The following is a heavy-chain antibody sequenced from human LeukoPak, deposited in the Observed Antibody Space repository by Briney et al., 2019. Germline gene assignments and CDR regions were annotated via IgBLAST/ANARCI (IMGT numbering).Heavy chain of an antibody. CDR1: GGSISSNSYY. Sequence: SETLSLTCTVSGGSISSNSYYWGWIRQSPGKGLEWIGSIYYSGSTYYKPSLKSRLTISVDTSKNHFSLKLSSVTAADTAVYYCARLHYGGNYGYYYYYMDVWGKGTTVTISS. J-gene: IGHJ6*03. D-gene: IGHD4-23*01. V-gene: IGHV4-39*02. CDR2: IYYSGST. CDR3: ARLHYGGNYGYYYYYMDV.